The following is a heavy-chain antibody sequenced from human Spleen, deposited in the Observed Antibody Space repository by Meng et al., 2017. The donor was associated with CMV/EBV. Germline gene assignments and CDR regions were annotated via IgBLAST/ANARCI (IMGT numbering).Heavy chain of an antibody. Sequence: SCTVSGCTFPTYGWHWVRQAPGKGLEWVAFISDDGSNTQYGGSVKGRFTISRDNSKNTLYLQMNSLRAEGTAVYYCAKERGSFWNFDSWGQGTLVTVSS. CDR3: AKERGSFWNFDS. J-gene: IGHJ4*02. CDR1: GCTFPTYG. CDR2: ISDDGSNT. V-gene: IGHV3-30*18. D-gene: IGHD3-3*01.